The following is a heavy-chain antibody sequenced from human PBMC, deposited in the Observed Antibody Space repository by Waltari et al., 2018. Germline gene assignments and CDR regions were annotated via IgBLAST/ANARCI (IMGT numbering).Heavy chain of an antibody. CDR1: GYSFTSYW. D-gene: IGHD3-10*01. CDR2: IYPGDSDT. Sequence: EVQLVQSGAEVKKPGESLKISCKGSGYSFTSYWIGWLRQMPGKGLEWMGIIYPGDSDTRYSPSFQGQVTISADKSISTAYLQWSSLKASDTAMYYCARHVIPYYYGSGSYHNRYYYYMDVWGKGTTVTVSS. CDR3: ARHVIPYYYGSGSYHNRYYYYMDV. J-gene: IGHJ6*03. V-gene: IGHV5-51*01.